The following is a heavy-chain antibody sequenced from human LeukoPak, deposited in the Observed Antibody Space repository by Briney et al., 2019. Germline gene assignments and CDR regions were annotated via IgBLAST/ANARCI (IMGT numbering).Heavy chain of an antibody. CDR1: GGSISSGSYY. CDR2: IYTSGST. Sequence: SQTLSLTCTVSGGSISSGSYYWSWIRQPAGKGLEWIGRIYTSGSTNYNPSLKSRVTISVDTSKNQFSLKLSSVTAADTAVYYCARDFSGTAMVPLVVLDYWGQGTLVTVSS. CDR3: ARDFSGTAMVPLVVLDY. D-gene: IGHD5-18*01. V-gene: IGHV4-61*02. J-gene: IGHJ4*02.